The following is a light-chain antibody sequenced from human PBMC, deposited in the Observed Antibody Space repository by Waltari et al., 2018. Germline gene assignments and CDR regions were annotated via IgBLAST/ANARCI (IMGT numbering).Light chain of an antibody. V-gene: IGLV2-23*01. Sequence: QSALTQPASVSGSPGQSITISCTGTSSDVGNFILVSWYQQHPGKAPKLVIYENSTRPSGVSSRFSGARSGNAASLTVSGLQAEDEAVYYCCSYAGTTLFGGGTKLTVL. CDR3: CSYAGTTL. J-gene: IGLJ2*01. CDR2: ENS. CDR1: SSDVGNFIL.